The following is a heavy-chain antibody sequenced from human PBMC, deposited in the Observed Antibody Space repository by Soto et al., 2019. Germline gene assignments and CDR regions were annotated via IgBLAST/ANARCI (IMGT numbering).Heavy chain of an antibody. V-gene: IGHV4-61*01. J-gene: IGHJ6*02. D-gene: IGHD2-15*01. CDR3: APDFSGTYSFQYDIGV. Sequence: SETLSLTCTVSGDSVTSINFYWSWIRQSPGKSLEGIGFINYNGHTNYNPSLSSPVTISPNPRKNQLTLTLRYVTAADTARSYCAPDFSGTYSFQYDIGVWGQATEVTVS. CDR2: INYNGHT. CDR1: GDSVTSINFY.